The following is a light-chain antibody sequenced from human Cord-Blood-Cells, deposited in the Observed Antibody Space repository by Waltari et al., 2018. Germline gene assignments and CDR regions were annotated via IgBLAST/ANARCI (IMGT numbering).Light chain of an antibody. J-gene: IGKJ4*01. V-gene: IGKV3-15*01. CDR2: GAS. CDR1: QSVSSN. CDR3: QQYNNWPPLT. Sequence: EIVMTQSPATLSVSPGERATLSCRASQSVSSNLAWYQQKPGQAPMLLIYGASTRATGSPARFSGSGSGTEFTLTISSLQSEDFAVYYCQQYNNWPPLTFGGGTKVEIK.